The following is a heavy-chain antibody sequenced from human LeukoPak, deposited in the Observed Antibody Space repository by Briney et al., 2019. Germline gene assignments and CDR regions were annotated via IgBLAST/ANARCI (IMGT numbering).Heavy chain of an antibody. CDR2: IYHSGST. J-gene: IGHJ4*02. CDR3: ARGLGVGYSSSSVYDY. CDR1: GGSISSSNW. Sequence: SGTLSLTCAVSGGSISSSNWWSWVRQPPGKGLEWIGQIYHSGSTNYNPSLKSRVTISVDKSKNQFSLKLSSVTAADTAVYYCARGLGVGYSSSSVYDYWGQGTLVTVSS. V-gene: IGHV4-4*02. D-gene: IGHD6-6*01.